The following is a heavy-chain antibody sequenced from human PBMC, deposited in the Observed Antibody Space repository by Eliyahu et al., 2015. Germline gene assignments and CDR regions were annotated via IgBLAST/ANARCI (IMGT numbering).Heavy chain of an antibody. Sequence: EVQLVESGGGLVXPGGSLRLSCAAXXFTXXXYSMTWVRQAPGKGLGWVXSISSSSSYIYYADSVKGRFTISRDNAKNSLYLQMNSLRAEDTAVYYCARPPYYYDSSGPFDYWGQGTLVTVSS. J-gene: IGHJ4*02. CDR3: ARPPYYYDSSGPFDY. CDR1: XFTXXXYS. V-gene: IGHV3-21*01. CDR2: ISSSSSYI. D-gene: IGHD3-22*01.